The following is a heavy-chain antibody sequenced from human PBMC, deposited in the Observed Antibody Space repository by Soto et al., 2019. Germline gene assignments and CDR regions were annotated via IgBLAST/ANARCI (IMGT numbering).Heavy chain of an antibody. Sequence: LQESGPGLVQPSQTLSLTCFVSGYSITAGGYYWSWIRHLPGKGLEWIGSFYSSGSIIYNPSLRSRVSISGDTSSNHFSMSLTSVTGADTGRYYCARMYSSGSGWFHPWGQGTLVTVSS. J-gene: IGHJ5*02. V-gene: IGHV4-31*03. CDR2: FYSSGSI. CDR3: ARMYSSGSGWFHP. D-gene: IGHD6-19*01. CDR1: GYSITAGGYY.